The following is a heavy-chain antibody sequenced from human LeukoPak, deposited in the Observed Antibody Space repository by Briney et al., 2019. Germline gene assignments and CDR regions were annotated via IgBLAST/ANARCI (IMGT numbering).Heavy chain of an antibody. V-gene: IGHV3-21*01. CDR3: ARDEGVSFDY. CDR1: GFTFSAYN. CDR2: ISSSSNYI. Sequence: GGSLRLSCVTSGFTFSAYNMNWVRQAPGKGLEWVSCISSSSNYIYYADSVKGRYTISRDNAKNSLYLQMNSLRAEDTAVYYCARDEGVSFDYWGQGTLVTVSS. J-gene: IGHJ4*02.